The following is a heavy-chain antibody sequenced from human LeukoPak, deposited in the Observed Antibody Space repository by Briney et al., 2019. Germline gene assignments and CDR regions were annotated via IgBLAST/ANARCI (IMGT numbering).Heavy chain of an antibody. J-gene: IGHJ4*02. Sequence: PSETLSLTCTVSGGSVSSGSYYWSWIRQPPGKGLEWIGYIHYSGSTNYNPSLESRVTISEDTSKNQFSLKLNSVTAADTAVYYCARDKGYCSSTSCYGLDYWGQGTLVTVSS. CDR3: ARDKGYCSSTSCYGLDY. V-gene: IGHV4-61*01. D-gene: IGHD2-2*01. CDR2: IHYSGST. CDR1: GGSVSSGSYY.